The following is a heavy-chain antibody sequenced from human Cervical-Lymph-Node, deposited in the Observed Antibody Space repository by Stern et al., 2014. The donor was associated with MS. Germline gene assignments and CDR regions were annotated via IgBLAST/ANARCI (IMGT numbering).Heavy chain of an antibody. CDR3: ARGELKEGLVRGMDV. J-gene: IGHJ6*02. D-gene: IGHD1-26*01. Sequence: QVQLVESGAEVKKPGSSVKGSCKASGSPFSSYAISWVRHAPGQGLDWVGGITPIFGTANYAQKFQGRVTITADESTSTAYMELSSLRSEDTAVYYCARGELKEGLVRGMDVWGQGTTVTVSS. CDR2: ITPIFGTA. V-gene: IGHV1-69*01. CDR1: GSPFSSYA.